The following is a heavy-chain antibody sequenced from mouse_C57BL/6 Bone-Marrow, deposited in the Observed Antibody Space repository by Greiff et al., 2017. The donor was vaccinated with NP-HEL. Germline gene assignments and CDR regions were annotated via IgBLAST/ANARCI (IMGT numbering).Heavy chain of an antibody. CDR2: INPGSGGT. D-gene: IGHD2-4*01. J-gene: IGHJ4*01. CDR3: ARAGGLRRGGHYYAMDY. Sequence: QVQLKQSGAELVRPGTSVKVSCKASGYAFTNYLIEWVKLRPGQGLEWIGVINPGSGGTNYNEKFKGKATLTADKSSSTAYMQLSSLTSEDSAVYFCARAGGLRRGGHYYAMDYWGQGTSVTVSS. V-gene: IGHV1-54*01. CDR1: GYAFTNYL.